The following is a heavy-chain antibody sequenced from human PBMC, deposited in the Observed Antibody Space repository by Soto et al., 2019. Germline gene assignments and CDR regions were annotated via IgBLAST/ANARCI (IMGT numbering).Heavy chain of an antibody. CDR3: ARGQRFSDWFDP. D-gene: IGHD3-3*01. J-gene: IGHJ5*02. CDR2: IYSSGST. Sequence: SETLSLTCTVSGGAISTYYWTWIRQPAGKGLEWIGRIYSSGSTKYNPSLQSRVTMSLDTSNKQFSLRLTSVTAADTAVYYCARGQRFSDWFDPWGQGTLVTVYS. V-gene: IGHV4-4*07. CDR1: GGAISTYY.